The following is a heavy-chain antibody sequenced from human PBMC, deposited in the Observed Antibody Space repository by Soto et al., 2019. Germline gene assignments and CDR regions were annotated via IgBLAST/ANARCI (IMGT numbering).Heavy chain of an antibody. Sequence: GGSLRLSCAASGFTFNTYSMNWVRQAPGKGLEWVSSISSSSSYIYYADSVKGRFTISRDNAKNSLYLQMNSLRAEDTAVYYCARDLPRIAIFGVFTTYFDSWGQGTLVTVSS. D-gene: IGHD3-3*01. CDR2: ISSSSSYI. V-gene: IGHV3-21*01. J-gene: IGHJ4*02. CDR3: ARDLPRIAIFGVFTTYFDS. CDR1: GFTFNTYS.